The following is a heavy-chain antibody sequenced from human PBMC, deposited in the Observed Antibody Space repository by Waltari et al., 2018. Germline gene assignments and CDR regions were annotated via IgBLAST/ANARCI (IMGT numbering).Heavy chain of an antibody. Sequence: EVQLVESGGGLVQPGESLRLSCAHSGFTFRTYWMTWVRQVPGKGLEWVANINEDERTKHYVDSVKGRFTISRDNTKNSLYLQMNNLRAEDTAVYYCARHTSWSFDYWGQGSLVTVSS. D-gene: IGHD2-2*01. CDR3: ARHTSWSFDY. CDR1: GFTFRTYW. CDR2: INEDERTK. J-gene: IGHJ4*02. V-gene: IGHV3-7*01.